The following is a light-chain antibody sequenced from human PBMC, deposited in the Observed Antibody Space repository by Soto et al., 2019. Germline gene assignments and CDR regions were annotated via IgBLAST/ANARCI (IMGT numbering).Light chain of an antibody. Sequence: QAVVTQEPSLTVSPGGTVTLTCGSSTGAVTNGHYPYWFQQKPGQAPRTLIYDTTNRHSWTPARFSGSLLGGKAALTLSGAQPEDEAEYYCVLYMRSGISVFGGGTQLTVL. CDR2: DTT. CDR3: VLYMRSGISV. J-gene: IGLJ2*01. CDR1: TGAVTNGHY. V-gene: IGLV7-46*01.